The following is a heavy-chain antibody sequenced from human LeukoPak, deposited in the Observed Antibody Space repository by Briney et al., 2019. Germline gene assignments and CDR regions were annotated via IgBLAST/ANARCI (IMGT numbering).Heavy chain of an antibody. J-gene: IGHJ3*02. V-gene: IGHV3-49*04. CDR1: GFTFGDYA. D-gene: IGHD2-2*02. CDR2: IRSKAYGGTT. CDR3: TRYCSSTSCYTAGGDAFDI. Sequence: GGSLRLSCTASGFTFGDYAMSWVRQAPGKGLEWVGFIRSKAYGGTTEYAASVKGRFTISRDDSKSIAYLQMNSLKTEDTAVHYCTRYCSSTSCYTAGGDAFDIWGQGTMVTVSS.